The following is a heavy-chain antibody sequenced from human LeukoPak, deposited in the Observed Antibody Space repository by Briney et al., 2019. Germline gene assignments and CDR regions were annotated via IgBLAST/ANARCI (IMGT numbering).Heavy chain of an antibody. D-gene: IGHD3-3*01. CDR3: ARAAYYDFWSGYYDAFDI. V-gene: IGHV3-33*08. Sequence: PGGSLRLSCAASGFTFSSYAMSWVRQAPGKGLEWVAVIWYDGSNKYYADSVKGRFTISRDNSKNTLYLQMNSLRAEDTAVYYCARAAYYDFWSGYYDAFDIWGQGTMVTVSS. J-gene: IGHJ3*02. CDR1: GFTFSSYA. CDR2: IWYDGSNK.